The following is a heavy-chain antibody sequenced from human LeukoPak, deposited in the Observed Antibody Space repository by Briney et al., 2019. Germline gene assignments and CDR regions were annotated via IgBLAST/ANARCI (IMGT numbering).Heavy chain of an antibody. Sequence: ASVKVSCKASGYTFTSYGISWVRQAPGQGLEWMGWISAYNGNTNYAQKLQGRVTMTTDTSTSTAYMELSSLRSEDTAVYYCASFDSSGRFDYWGQGTLVTVSS. D-gene: IGHD3-22*01. CDR3: ASFDSSGRFDY. V-gene: IGHV1-18*01. CDR1: GYTFTSYG. CDR2: ISAYNGNT. J-gene: IGHJ4*02.